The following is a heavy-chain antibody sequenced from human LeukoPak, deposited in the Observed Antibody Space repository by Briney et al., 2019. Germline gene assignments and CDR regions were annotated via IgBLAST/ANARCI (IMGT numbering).Heavy chain of an antibody. CDR3: ARDLRVDYYYYGLDV. V-gene: IGHV4-59*02. CDR2: IYYSGST. CDR1: GGSVTSYY. J-gene: IGHJ6*02. D-gene: IGHD5/OR15-5a*01. Sequence: PSETLSLTCTVSGGSVTSYYCNWIRQPPGKGLEWIGYIYYSGSTNYNPSLKSRLTISVDTSKNQFSLKLSSVTAADTAVYYCARDLRVDYYYYGLDVWGLGTTVTVSS.